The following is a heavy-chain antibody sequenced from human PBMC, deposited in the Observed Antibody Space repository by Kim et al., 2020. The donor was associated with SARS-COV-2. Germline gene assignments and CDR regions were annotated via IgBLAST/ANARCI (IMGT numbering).Heavy chain of an antibody. Sequence: NKYYADSGKGRFTISRDNSKNPLYLQMNSLRAEDTAVYYCARDRPWGMDVWGQGTTVTVSS. CDR3: ARDRPWGMDV. J-gene: IGHJ6*02. V-gene: IGHV3-33*01. CDR2: NK.